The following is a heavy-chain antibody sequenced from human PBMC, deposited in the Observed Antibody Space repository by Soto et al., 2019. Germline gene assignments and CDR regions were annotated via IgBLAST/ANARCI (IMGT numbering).Heavy chain of an antibody. J-gene: IGHJ3*02. D-gene: IGHD3-22*01. V-gene: IGHV1-69*01. Sequence: QVQLVQSGAEVKKPGSSVKVSCKASGCTFSSNAISWVRQAPGQGLEWMGGIIPIYGTANYAQKFQGRVTITADESTITVYMELRSLRAEDTAVYYCSRDSHITMIVWGAFDMWGQGTIVTISS. CDR3: SRDSHITMIVWGAFDM. CDR1: GCTFSSNA. CDR2: IIPIYGTA.